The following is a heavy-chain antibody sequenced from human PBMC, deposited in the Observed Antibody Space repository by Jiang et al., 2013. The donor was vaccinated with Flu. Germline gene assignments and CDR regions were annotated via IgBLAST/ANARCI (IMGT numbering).Heavy chain of an antibody. J-gene: IGHJ4*02. CDR1: GYSINSGYY. CDR2: VYHMGMT. CDR3: ARDKGNYYFDSSGYNHFDY. V-gene: IGHV4-38-2*02. Sequence: KPSETLSLTCTVSGYSINSGYYWGWIRQPPGKELEWLGSVYHMGMTYYSPSLRSRVTMSVDTSKNQFSLRLSSVTAADRAMYYCARDKGNYYFDSSGYNHFDYWGQGALVTVSS. D-gene: IGHD3-22*01.